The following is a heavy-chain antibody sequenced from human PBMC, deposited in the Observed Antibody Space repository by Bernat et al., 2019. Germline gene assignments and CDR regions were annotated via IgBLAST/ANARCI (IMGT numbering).Heavy chain of an antibody. CDR1: GFTFSSYG. CDR2: ISYDGSNK. CDR3: AEDPQLVGFWGLSHFDY. D-gene: IGHD3-10*01. J-gene: IGHJ4*02. Sequence: QVQLVESGGGVVQPGRSLRLSCAASGFTFSSYGMHWVRQAPGKGLEWVAVISYDGSNKYYADSVKGRFTISRDNSKNKLYLQMNSLRAEGTAVYYCAEDPQLVGFWGLSHFDYWGQGTLVTVSS. V-gene: IGHV3-30*18.